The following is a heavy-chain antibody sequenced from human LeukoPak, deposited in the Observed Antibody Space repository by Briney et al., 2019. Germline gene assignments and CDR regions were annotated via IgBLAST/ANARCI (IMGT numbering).Heavy chain of an antibody. CDR3: ARDPGYSSFDY. CDR2: IKEDGSVR. CDR1: GFTFGRYW. Sequence: GGSLRLSCGASGFTFGRYWMTWFRQTPAKGLEFVANIKEDGSVRNYVDSVQGRFTISRDNAKNSLYLHMNSLRAEDTAVYYCARDPGYSSFDYWGQGTLVTVSS. V-gene: IGHV3-7*01. D-gene: IGHD6-13*01. J-gene: IGHJ4*02.